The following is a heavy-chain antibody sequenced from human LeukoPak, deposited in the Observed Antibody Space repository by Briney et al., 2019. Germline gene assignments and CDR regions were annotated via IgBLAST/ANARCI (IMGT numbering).Heavy chain of an antibody. CDR3: ATANTDLDAFDI. CDR1: GYTFTSYY. Sequence: ASVKVSCKASGYTFTSYYMHWVRQAPGQGLEWMGIINPSGGSTSYAQKFQGRVTMTRDMSTSTVYMELSSLRSEDTAVYYCATANTDLDAFDIWGQGTMVTVSS. CDR2: INPSGGST. V-gene: IGHV1-46*01. J-gene: IGHJ3*02. D-gene: IGHD2-21*02.